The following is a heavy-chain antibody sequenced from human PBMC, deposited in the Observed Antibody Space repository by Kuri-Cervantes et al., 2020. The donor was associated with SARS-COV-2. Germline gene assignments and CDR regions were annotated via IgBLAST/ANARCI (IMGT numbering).Heavy chain of an antibody. CDR1: GYSISSGYY. V-gene: IGHV4-38-2*01. J-gene: IGHJ3*02. Sequence: ESLKISCAVSGYSISSGYYWGWIRQPPGKGLEWIGSIYHSGSTYYNPPLKSRVTISVDTSKNQFSLKLSSVTAADTAVYYCTRIVRAQLLYGDAFDIWGQGTMVTVSS. CDR3: TRIVRAQLLYGDAFDI. CDR2: IYHSGST. D-gene: IGHD2-2*02.